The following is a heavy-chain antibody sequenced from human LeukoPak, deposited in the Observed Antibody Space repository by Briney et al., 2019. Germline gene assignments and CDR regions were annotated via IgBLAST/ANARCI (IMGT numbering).Heavy chain of an antibody. V-gene: IGHV3-53*01. J-gene: IGHJ4*02. Sequence: GGSLRLSCAASGFTVSGNYMSWVRQAPGKGLEWVSVIYSGGGTYYADSVKGRFTISRDNSKNTLYLQTNSLRAEDTAVYYCARDRRVTYYGPFDYWGQGTLVTVSP. D-gene: IGHD4-17*01. CDR2: IYSGGGT. CDR1: GFTVSGNY. CDR3: ARDRRVTYYGPFDY.